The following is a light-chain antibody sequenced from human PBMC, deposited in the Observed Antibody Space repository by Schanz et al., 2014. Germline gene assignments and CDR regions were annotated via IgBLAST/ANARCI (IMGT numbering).Light chain of an antibody. J-gene: IGKJ2*01. CDR2: GAS. Sequence: EIVLTQSPATLSLSPGERATLSCRASQSVSSHLAWYQQKPGQAPRLLIYGASSRATGIPDRFSGSGSGTDFPLTISRLEPEDFAVYYCQQYGNSPPETFGQGTKLEIK. V-gene: IGKV3-20*01. CDR1: QSVSSH. CDR3: QQYGNSPPET.